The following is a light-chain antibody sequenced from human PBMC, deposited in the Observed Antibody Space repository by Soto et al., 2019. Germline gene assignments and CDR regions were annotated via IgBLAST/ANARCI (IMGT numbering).Light chain of an antibody. CDR3: QQYDSLPFS. J-gene: IGKJ3*01. CDR1: QDINKY. CDR2: DAS. Sequence: DIQMTQSPSSLSASVGDRVTITCQASQDINKYLNWYQQKVGKAPKLLIDDASNLETGVPSRFSGSGSGTDFNFTITSLQPEDIATDYCQQYDSLPFSFGPGTKVDIK. V-gene: IGKV1-33*01.